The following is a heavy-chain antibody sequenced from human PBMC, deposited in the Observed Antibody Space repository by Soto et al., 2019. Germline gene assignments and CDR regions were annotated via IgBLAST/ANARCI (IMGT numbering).Heavy chain of an antibody. CDR3: VGGGIPYFDY. Sequence: PGGSLRLSCAASGFPFSRFEMNWVRQVPGKGLEWLSYISGGGSVYYADSVKGRFTISRDNAKNSLYLQMSSLRAEDTAVYFCVGGGIPYFDYWGQGSIVTVSS. CDR2: ISGGGSV. J-gene: IGHJ4*02. CDR1: GFPFSRFE. V-gene: IGHV3-48*03. D-gene: IGHD3-16*01.